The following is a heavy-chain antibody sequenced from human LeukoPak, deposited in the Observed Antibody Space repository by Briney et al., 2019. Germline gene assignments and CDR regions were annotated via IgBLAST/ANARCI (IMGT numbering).Heavy chain of an antibody. D-gene: IGHD3-16*02. Sequence: GGSLRLSCAASGFTFSSYWMNWARQAPGKGLVWVSRINSDGSATAYADSVKGRFTISRDNAEHTLYLQMNSLRAEDTAVYYCARGTAGYHSSYFDYWGQGTLVTVSS. V-gene: IGHV3-74*01. CDR3: ARGTAGYHSSYFDY. J-gene: IGHJ4*02. CDR2: INSDGSAT. CDR1: GFTFSSYW.